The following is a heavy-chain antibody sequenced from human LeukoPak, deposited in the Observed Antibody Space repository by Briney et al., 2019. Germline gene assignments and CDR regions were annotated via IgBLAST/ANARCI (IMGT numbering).Heavy chain of an antibody. CDR2: IYYSGST. V-gene: IGHV4-61*05. CDR3: ARGGLVRGTINSLIAFDI. D-gene: IGHD3-10*02. Sequence: SETLSLTCTVSGGSISSSSYYWSWIRQPPGKGLEWIGYIYYSGSTNYNPSLKSRVTISVDTSKNQFSLQLNSVTPEDTALYYCARGGLVRGTINSLIAFDIWGQGIMVTVSS. CDR1: GGSISSSSYY. J-gene: IGHJ3*02.